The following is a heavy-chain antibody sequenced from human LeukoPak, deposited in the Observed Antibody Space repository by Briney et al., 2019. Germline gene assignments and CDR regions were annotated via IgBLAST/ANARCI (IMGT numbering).Heavy chain of an antibody. D-gene: IGHD5-18*01. V-gene: IGHV3-53*01. J-gene: IGHJ6*02. CDR1: GFTVTTNY. CDR3: AKANTAMVNHYYYGMDV. CDR2: IYGDGDTT. Sequence: GGSLRLSCAASGFTVTTNYMSWVRQAPGKGLEWVSIIYGDGDTTHYAGSVKGRFTISRDTSQNTLYLQMSSLRAEDTAAYYCAKANTAMVNHYYYGMDVWGQGTTVTVSS.